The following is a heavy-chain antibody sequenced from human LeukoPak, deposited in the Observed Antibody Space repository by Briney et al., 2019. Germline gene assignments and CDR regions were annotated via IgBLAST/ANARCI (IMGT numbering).Heavy chain of an antibody. CDR1: GGSISSGGYY. D-gene: IGHD3-10*01. J-gene: IGHJ4*02. Sequence: SETLSLTCTVSGGSISSGGYYWSWIRQHPGKGLERIGYIYYSGSTYYNPSLKSRVTISVDTSKNQFSLKLSSVTAADTAVYYCARDRPASSGMDYWGQGILVTVSS. CDR3: ARDRPASSGMDY. CDR2: IYYSGST. V-gene: IGHV4-31*03.